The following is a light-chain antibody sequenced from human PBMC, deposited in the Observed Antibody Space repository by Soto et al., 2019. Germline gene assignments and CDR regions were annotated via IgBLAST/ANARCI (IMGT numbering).Light chain of an antibody. CDR3: QQYNDWPWT. V-gene: IGKV3-15*01. J-gene: IGKJ1*01. Sequence: EIVMTQSPATLSVFPGERATLSCKASQSVGRNLAWYQHKPGQTPRLLIYGASSRATGVPARFSGSGSETEFTLTISSLQSEDFAVYYCQQYNDWPWTFGQGTKV. CDR1: QSVGRN. CDR2: GAS.